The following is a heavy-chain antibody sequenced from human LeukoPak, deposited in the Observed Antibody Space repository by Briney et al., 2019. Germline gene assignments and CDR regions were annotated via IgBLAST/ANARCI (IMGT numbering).Heavy chain of an antibody. Sequence: GGPLRLSCAASGFTFSSYGMHWVRQAPGKGLEWVAFIRYDGSNKYYADSVKGRFTISRDNSKNTLYLQMNSLRAEDTAVYYCAKDEYCSSTSCPETDYWGQGTLVTVSS. J-gene: IGHJ4*02. D-gene: IGHD2-2*01. CDR1: GFTFSSYG. CDR2: IRYDGSNK. V-gene: IGHV3-30*02. CDR3: AKDEYCSSTSCPETDY.